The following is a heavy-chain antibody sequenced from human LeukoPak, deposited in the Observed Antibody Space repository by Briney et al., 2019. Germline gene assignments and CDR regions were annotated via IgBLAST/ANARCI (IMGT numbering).Heavy chain of an antibody. V-gene: IGHV1-2*02. CDR2: INPNSGGT. CDR1: GYTFTGYY. CDR3: ARAPTYCSSTSCYDWFDP. Sequence: GASVKVSCKASGYTFTGYYMHWVRQAPGQGLEWMGWINPNSGGTNYAQKFQGRVTMTRDTSISTAYMELSRLRSDDTAVYYCARAPTYCSSTSCYDWFDPWGQGTLVTVSS. D-gene: IGHD2-2*01. J-gene: IGHJ5*02.